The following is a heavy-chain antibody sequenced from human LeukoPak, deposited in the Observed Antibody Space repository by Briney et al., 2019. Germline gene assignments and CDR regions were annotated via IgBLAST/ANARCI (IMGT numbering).Heavy chain of an antibody. J-gene: IGHJ6*02. Sequence: GGSLRLSCAASGFIFSDYAMHWVRQAPGKGLEWVAQIWFDGSKKNYADSVKGRSTISRDQSKNTVSLQMNSLRAEDTALYYCAKDGQSYAPYAMDVWGQGTTVTVSS. CDR1: GFIFSDYA. V-gene: IGHV3-30*02. CDR2: IWFDGSKK. CDR3: AKDGQSYAPYAMDV. D-gene: IGHD5-18*01.